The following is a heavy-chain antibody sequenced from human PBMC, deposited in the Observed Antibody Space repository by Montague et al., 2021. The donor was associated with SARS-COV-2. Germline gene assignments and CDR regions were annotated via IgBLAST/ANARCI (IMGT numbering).Heavy chain of an antibody. J-gene: IGHJ5*02. Sequence: SETLSLTCTVSGGSISSSSYYWGWIHQPPGKGLEWIGSIYYSGSTYYNPSLKSRVTISVDTSKNQFSLKLSSVTAADTAVYYCARQKRRITIFGVVIPPVLPWFDPWGQGTLVTVSS. CDR2: IYYSGST. V-gene: IGHV4-39*01. CDR1: GGSISSSSYY. D-gene: IGHD3-3*01. CDR3: ARQKRRITIFGVVIPPVLPWFDP.